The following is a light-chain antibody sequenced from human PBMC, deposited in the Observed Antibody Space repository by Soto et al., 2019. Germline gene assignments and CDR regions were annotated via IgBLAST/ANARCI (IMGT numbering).Light chain of an antibody. V-gene: IGKV1-5*01. CDR2: DAS. J-gene: IGKJ1*01. CDR3: QQFQSFSRT. CDR1: ESIGTW. Sequence: DIPMTQSPSTLSASVGDRVTITCRASESIGTWLAWYQQKPGKAPNLLIYDASSLQSGVPSRFSGRGSVTEFTLTISSLQPDDFATYYCQQFQSFSRTFGQGTKVDIK.